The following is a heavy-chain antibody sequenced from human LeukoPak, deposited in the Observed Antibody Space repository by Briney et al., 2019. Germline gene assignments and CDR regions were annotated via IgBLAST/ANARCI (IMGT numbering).Heavy chain of an antibody. J-gene: IGHJ5*02. D-gene: IGHD2-15*01. CDR2: IYYSGST. CDR3: ARDAEEYCSGGSCYRIDP. Sequence: PSQTLSLTCTVSGGSISSGGYYWSWIRQHPGKGLEWIGYIYYSGSTYYNPSLKSRVTISVDTSKNQFSLKLSSVTAADTAVYYCARDAEEYCSGGSCYRIDPWGRGTLVTVSS. CDR1: GGSISSGGYY. V-gene: IGHV4-31*03.